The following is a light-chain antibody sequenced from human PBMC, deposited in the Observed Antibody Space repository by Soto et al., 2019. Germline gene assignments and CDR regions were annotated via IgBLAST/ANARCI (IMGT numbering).Light chain of an antibody. CDR3: QQYNNWPVT. Sequence: EIVMTQSPATLSVSPGERATLSCRASQSVGSNLAWYQLKPGQAPRLLIYGASTRATGIPARFSGSGSGTDFTLTISSLQSEDFAVYYCQQYNNWPVTFGPATKVDIK. V-gene: IGKV3-15*01. CDR1: QSVGSN. J-gene: IGKJ3*01. CDR2: GAS.